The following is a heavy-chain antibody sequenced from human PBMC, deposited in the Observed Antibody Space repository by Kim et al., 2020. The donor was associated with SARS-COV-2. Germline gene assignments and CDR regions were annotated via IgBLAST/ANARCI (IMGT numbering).Heavy chain of an antibody. D-gene: IGHD4-17*01. CDR3: AADTVTTWRDWYYYGMDV. CDR1: GGSISSSSYY. Sequence: SETLSLTCTVSGGSISSSSYYWGWIRQPPGKGLEWIGSIYYSGSTYYNPSLKSRVTISVDTSKNQFSLKLSSVTAADTAVYYCAADTVTTWRDWYYYGMDVWGQGTTVTVSS. V-gene: IGHV4-39*07. CDR2: IYYSGST. J-gene: IGHJ6*02.